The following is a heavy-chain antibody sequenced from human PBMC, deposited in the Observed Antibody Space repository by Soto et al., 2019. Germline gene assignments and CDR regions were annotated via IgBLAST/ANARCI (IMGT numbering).Heavy chain of an antibody. CDR3: ARVGQGRYDFDY. D-gene: IGHD3-9*01. V-gene: IGHV3-74*01. CDR2: INSHGSTT. Sequence: EVHLVESGGGSVQPGGSLRLSCAGSGFACSSYWIHWVRQVPGKGLVWVSRINSHGSTTSYADSVRGRFTISRDNAKDTLYLQMTRLRAEDTALYYFARVGQGRYDFDYWGQGTLVTVSS. CDR1: GFACSSYW. J-gene: IGHJ4*02.